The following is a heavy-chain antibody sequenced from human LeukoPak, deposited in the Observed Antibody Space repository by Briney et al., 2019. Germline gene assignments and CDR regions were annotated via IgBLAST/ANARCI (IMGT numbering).Heavy chain of an antibody. D-gene: IGHD3-9*01. J-gene: IGHJ6*03. CDR1: GFTFEDYG. CDR2: ISGSGGST. V-gene: IGHV3-23*01. Sequence: GGSLRLSCTASGFTFEDYGMSWVRQAPGKGLEWVSAISGSGGSTYYADSVKGRFTISRDNSKNTLYLQMNSLRAEDTAVYYCAKDGGEYYDILTGYYPRLYYMDVWGKGTTVTISS. CDR3: AKDGGEYYDILTGYYPRLYYMDV.